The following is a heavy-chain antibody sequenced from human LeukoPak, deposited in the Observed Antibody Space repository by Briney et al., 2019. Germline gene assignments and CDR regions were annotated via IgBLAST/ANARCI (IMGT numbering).Heavy chain of an antibody. CDR1: GYSISSGYY. CDR3: ASDLVGADNYFDY. Sequence: PSETLSLTCTVSGYSISSGYYWGWIRQPPGKGLEWIGSIYHSGSTYYNPSLKSRVTISVDTSKNQFSLKLSSVTAADTAVYYCASDLVGADNYFDYWGQGTLVTVSS. CDR2: IYHSGST. V-gene: IGHV4-38-2*02. D-gene: IGHD1-26*01. J-gene: IGHJ4*02.